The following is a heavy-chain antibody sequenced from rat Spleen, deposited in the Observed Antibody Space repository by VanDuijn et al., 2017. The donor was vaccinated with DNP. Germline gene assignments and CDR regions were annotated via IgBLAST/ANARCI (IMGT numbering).Heavy chain of an antibody. J-gene: IGHJ3*01. V-gene: IGHV1-43*01. Sequence: QIQLQQSGAELAKPGSSVKISCKASGYTFTTYYIGWIKQTTGQGLEYIGYIYTGSGGTNYNEKFKGKATLTVDKSSSTAFMQLSSLTPDDSAVYYCASSWVGVRGIWFAFWGQCTLVTVSS. CDR2: IYTGSGGT. CDR3: ASSWVGVRGIWFAF. D-gene: IGHD4-3*01. CDR1: GYTFTTYY.